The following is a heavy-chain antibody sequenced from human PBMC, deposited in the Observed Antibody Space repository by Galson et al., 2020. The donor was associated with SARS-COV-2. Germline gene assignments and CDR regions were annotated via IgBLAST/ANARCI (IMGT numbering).Heavy chain of an antibody. D-gene: IGHD3-22*01. J-gene: IGHJ3*02. CDR1: GGTFSSYA. Sequence: ASVKVSCKASGGTFSSYAISWVRQAPGQGLEWMGGIIPIFGTANYAQKFQGRVTITTDESMSTAYMELSSLRSEDTAVYYCARVIYYDSSGYYQYDAFDIWGQGTMVTVSS. CDR3: ARVIYYDSSGYYQYDAFDI. CDR2: IIPIFGTA. V-gene: IGHV1-69*05.